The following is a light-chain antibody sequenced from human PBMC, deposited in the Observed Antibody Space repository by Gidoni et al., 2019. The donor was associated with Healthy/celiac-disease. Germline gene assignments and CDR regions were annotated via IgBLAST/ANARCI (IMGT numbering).Light chain of an antibody. CDR1: ALPNQY. CDR3: QSADSSGTVV. J-gene: IGLJ2*01. V-gene: IGLV3-25*02. CDR2: KDS. Sequence: SYELTQPPSVSVSPGQTARITCSGDALPNQYAYWYQQKPGQAPVLVIYKDSERPSGIPARFSGSSSGTTATLTISGFQAEDDADSYCQSADSSGTVVFGGGTKLTVL.